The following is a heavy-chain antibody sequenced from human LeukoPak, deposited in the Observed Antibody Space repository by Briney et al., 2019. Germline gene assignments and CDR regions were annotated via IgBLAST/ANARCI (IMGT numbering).Heavy chain of an antibody. CDR1: GGSISSSNW. Sequence: PSETLSLTCAVSGGSISSSNWWSWVRQPPGKGLEWIGEIYHSGSTNYNPSLKSRVTISVDTSKNQFSLKLSSVTAADTAVYYCARGSVEMAPDYWGQGTLVTVSS. V-gene: IGHV4-4*02. CDR2: IYHSGST. CDR3: ARGSVEMAPDY. J-gene: IGHJ4*02. D-gene: IGHD5-24*01.